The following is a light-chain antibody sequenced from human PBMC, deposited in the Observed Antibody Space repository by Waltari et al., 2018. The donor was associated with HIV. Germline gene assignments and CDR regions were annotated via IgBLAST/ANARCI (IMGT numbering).Light chain of an antibody. CDR3: SSYTSSNAYVV. V-gene: IGLV2-14*01. Sequence: QSALTQPASVSGPPGQSIPIPCPGTSSDVRAHNFVSWYPQYPAKAPKLMIYEVSNRPSGVSDRFSGSKSDNAASLTISGLQAEDEADYYCSSYTSSNAYVVFGGGTKLTVL. J-gene: IGLJ2*01. CDR2: EVS. CDR1: SSDVRAHNF.